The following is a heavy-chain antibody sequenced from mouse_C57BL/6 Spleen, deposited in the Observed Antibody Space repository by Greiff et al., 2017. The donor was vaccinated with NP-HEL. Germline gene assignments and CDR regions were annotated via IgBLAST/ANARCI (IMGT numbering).Heavy chain of an antibody. CDR3: ARDRGTVDYFDY. V-gene: IGHV5-4*01. CDR1: GFTFSSYA. J-gene: IGHJ2*01. D-gene: IGHD1-1*01. Sequence: EVKLVESGGGLVKPGGSLKLSCAASGFTFSSYAMSWVRQTPEKRLEWVATISDGGSYTYYPDNVKGRFTISRDNAKNNLYLQMSHLKSEDTAMYYCARDRGTVDYFDYWGQGTTLTVSS. CDR2: ISDGGSYT.